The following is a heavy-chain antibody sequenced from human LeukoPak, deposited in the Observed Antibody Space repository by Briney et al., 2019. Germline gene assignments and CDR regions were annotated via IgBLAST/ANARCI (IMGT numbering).Heavy chain of an antibody. V-gene: IGHV3-53*01. CDR2: IYSGGST. J-gene: IGHJ6*02. CDR3: ARGPRAPYYGMDV. CDR1: GFTFNSYW. Sequence: GGSLRLSCAASGFTFNSYWMSWVRQAPGKGLEWVSVIYSGGSTYYADSVKGRFTISRDNSRNTLYLQMNSLRAEDTALYYCARGPRAPYYGMDVWGQGTTVTVSS.